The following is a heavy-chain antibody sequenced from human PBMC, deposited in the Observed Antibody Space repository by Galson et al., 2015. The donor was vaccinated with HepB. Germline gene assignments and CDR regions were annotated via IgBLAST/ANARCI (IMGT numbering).Heavy chain of an antibody. J-gene: IGHJ6*01. Sequence: YLRLSCAVSGFTFGDYGMHWVRRAPCKGLEWVALVSFDGTETYYGASVRGRFILSRDNSKNTLFLQVNSLRLEDTAVYFCAKATSPGDGVLVTGEYFHSGMDVWGQGTTVTVSS. V-gene: IGHV3-30*18. CDR2: VSFDGTET. D-gene: IGHD3-16*01. CDR3: AKATSPGDGVLVTGEYFHSGMDV. CDR1: GFTFGDYG.